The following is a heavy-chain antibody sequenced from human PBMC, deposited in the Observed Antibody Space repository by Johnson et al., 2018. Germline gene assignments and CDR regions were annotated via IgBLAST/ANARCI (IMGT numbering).Heavy chain of an antibody. CDR3: ARKNFGTTAGFDV. J-gene: IGHJ3*01. CDR1: RFTLSSPA. Sequence: VQLVECGGCLVQPGKSLRLSCAASRFTLSSPALPWVRQATGKGLERVSRIGSVGEISYSASGTGRFFISRKSAENSLYLQMNSLRAGDTAVYYCARKNFGTTAGFDVWGQGTMVTVSS. D-gene: IGHD1-7*01. V-gene: IGHV3-13*01. CDR2: IGSVGEI.